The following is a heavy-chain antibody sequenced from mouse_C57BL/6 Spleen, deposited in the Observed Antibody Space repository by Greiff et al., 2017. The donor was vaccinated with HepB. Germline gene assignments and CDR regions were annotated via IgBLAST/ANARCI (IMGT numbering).Heavy chain of an antibody. CDR3: VYGYGWFAY. V-gene: IGHV1-69*01. D-gene: IGHD2-2*01. J-gene: IGHJ3*01. Sequence: QVQLKQPGAELVMPGASVKLSCKASGYTFTSYWMHWVKQRPGQGLEWIGEIDPSDSYTNYNQKFKGKSTLTVDKSSSTAYMQLSSLTSEDSAVYYCVYGYGWFAYWGQGTLVTVSA. CDR2: IDPSDSYT. CDR1: GYTFTSYW.